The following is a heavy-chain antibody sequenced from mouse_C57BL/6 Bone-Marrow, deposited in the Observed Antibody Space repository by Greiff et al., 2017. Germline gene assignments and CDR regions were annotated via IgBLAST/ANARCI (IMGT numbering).Heavy chain of an antibody. CDR2: IYPRSGNT. D-gene: IGHD1-1*01. CDR1: GYTFTSYG. V-gene: IGHV1-81*01. J-gene: IGHJ3*01. Sequence: VKLVESGAELARPGASVKLSCKASGYTFTSYGISWVKQRTGQGLEWIGEIYPRSGNTYYNEKFKGKATLTADKSSSTAYMELRSLTSEDSAVYFCARALRSAWFAYWGQGTLVTVSA. CDR3: ARALRSAWFAY.